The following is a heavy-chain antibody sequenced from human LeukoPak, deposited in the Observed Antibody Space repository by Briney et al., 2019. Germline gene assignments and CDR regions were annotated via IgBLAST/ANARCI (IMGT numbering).Heavy chain of an antibody. V-gene: IGHV4-4*07. D-gene: IGHD3-22*01. CDR2: IYTSGST. CDR1: GGSISSYY. J-gene: IGHJ5*02. Sequence: SETLSLTCTVSGGSISSYYWSWIRQPAGKGLEWIGRIYTSGSTNYNPSLKSRVTMSVDTSKNQFSLKLSSVTAADTAVYYCARIYDSSGYDWFDPWGQGTLVTVSS. CDR3: ARIYDSSGYDWFDP.